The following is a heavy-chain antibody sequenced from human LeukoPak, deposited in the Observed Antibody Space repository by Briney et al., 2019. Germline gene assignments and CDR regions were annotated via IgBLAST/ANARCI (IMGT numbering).Heavy chain of an antibody. Sequence: GASVKVSCKASGGTFSSYAISWVRQAPGQGLEWMGRIIPIFGTANYAQKFQGRVTITTDESTSTAYMELSSLRSEDTAVYYCARVLGNDYGGNSDYWGQGTLVTVSS. J-gene: IGHJ4*02. CDR3: ARVLGNDYGGNSDY. CDR1: GGTFSSYA. V-gene: IGHV1-69*05. CDR2: IIPIFGTA. D-gene: IGHD4-23*01.